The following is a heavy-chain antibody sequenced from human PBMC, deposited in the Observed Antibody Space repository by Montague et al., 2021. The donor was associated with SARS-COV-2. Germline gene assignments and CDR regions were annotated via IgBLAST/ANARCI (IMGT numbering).Heavy chain of an antibody. CDR1: GGSFSGYY. J-gene: IGHJ4*02. CDR2: INHSGST. V-gene: IGHV4-34*01. Sequence: SETLSITCAVYGGSFSGYYWSWIRQPPGKGLEWIGEINHSGSTKYNPSLKSRVTISVDTSKNQCSLKLSSVTAADTAVYYCARGTKIVFTYDYDSSSYAVDYWGQGTLVTVSS. D-gene: IGHD3-22*01. CDR3: ARGTKIVFTYDYDSSSYAVDY.